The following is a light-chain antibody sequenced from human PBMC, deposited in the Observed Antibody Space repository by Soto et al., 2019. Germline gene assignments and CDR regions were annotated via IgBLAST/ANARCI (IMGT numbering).Light chain of an antibody. CDR1: QSVSSN. J-gene: IGKJ4*01. V-gene: IGKV3-15*01. CDR3: QQYNNWPLT. CDR2: CAS. Sequence: EIVMTQSPATLSVSPGERATLSCRASQSVSSNLAWYQQKPGQAPRLHIYCASTRATGIPARFSGSGSGTEFTLTISSLQSEDFAVYYCQQYNNWPLTFGGGTKVEIK.